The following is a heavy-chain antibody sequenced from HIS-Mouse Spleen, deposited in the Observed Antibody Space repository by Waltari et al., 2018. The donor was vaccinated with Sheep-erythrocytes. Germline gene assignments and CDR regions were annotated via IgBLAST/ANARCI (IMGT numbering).Heavy chain of an antibody. CDR2: ISYDGSNK. CDR1: GFTFSSYG. J-gene: IGHJ2*01. CDR3: AKVRTVNYWYFDL. V-gene: IGHV3-30*18. D-gene: IGHD1-1*01. Sequence: QVQLVESGGGVVQPGRSLRLSCAASGFTFSSYGMHWVRQAPGKGLVWVAVISYDGSNKYYADSVKGRFTISRDNSKNTLYLQMNSLRAEDTAVYYCAKVRTVNYWYFDLWGRGTLVTVSS.